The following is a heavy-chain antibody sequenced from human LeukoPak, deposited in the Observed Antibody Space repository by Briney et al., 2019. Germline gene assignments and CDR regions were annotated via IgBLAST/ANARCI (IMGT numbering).Heavy chain of an antibody. D-gene: IGHD1-1*01. CDR1: GGTFSSYA. V-gene: IGHV1-69*04. CDR2: IIPILGIA. CDR3: ARELSWDWNEHFDY. J-gene: IGHJ4*02. Sequence: SVKVSCKASGGTFSSYAISWVRQAPGQGLEWMGRIIPILGIANYAQKFQGRVTMTTDTSTSTAYMELRSLRSDDTAVYYCARELSWDWNEHFDYWGQGTLVTVSS.